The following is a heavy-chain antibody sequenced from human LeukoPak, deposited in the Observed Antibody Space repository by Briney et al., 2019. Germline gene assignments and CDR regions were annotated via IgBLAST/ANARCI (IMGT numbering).Heavy chain of an antibody. D-gene: IGHD2-15*01. Sequence: ASVKVSCKASGYTFTSYGISWVRQAPGQGLEWMGWISAYNGNTNYAQKLQGRVTMTTDTSTSTAYMELRGLRSDDTAVYYCARDSCSGGSCYYYYYMDVWGKGTTVTVSS. J-gene: IGHJ6*03. V-gene: IGHV1-18*01. CDR1: GYTFTSYG. CDR3: ARDSCSGGSCYYYYYMDV. CDR2: ISAYNGNT.